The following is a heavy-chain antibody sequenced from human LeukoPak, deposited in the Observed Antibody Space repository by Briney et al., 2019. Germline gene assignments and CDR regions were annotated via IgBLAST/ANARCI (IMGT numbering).Heavy chain of an antibody. CDR1: GGSISSYY. Sequence: SETLSLTCTVSGGSISSYYWSWIRQPPGKGLEWIGYIYYSGSTKYNPSPKSRVTISVDTSKNQFSLKLSSVTAADTAVYYCARQVNWGFDYWGQGTLVTVSS. CDR3: ARQVNWGFDY. J-gene: IGHJ4*02. CDR2: IYYSGST. D-gene: IGHD7-27*01. V-gene: IGHV4-59*08.